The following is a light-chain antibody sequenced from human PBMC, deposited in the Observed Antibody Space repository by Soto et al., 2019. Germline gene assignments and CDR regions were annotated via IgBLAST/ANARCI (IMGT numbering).Light chain of an antibody. V-gene: IGLV2-14*03. J-gene: IGLJ1*01. CDR2: DVT. CDR3: SSFTSSSSYV. Sequence: QSVLTQPASVSVSPGQSITLLCTGTSSDFGIYNSVSWYQQHPGKAPKLMIHDVTNRPSGVSGRFSGSRSGNTASLTISGLQAEDEADYYCSSFTSSSSYVFGPGTKVTVL. CDR1: SSDFGIYNS.